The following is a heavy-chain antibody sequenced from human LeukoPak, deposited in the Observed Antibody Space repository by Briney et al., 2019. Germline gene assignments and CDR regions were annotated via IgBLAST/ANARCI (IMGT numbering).Heavy chain of an antibody. Sequence: SETLSLTCTVSGGSITSGSYYWGWIRQPPGKGLEWIASIYYTGKTDYNPSLKSRATISVDKSKNQLFLKLASVTVADTAIYYCARRGDPWGQGTLVTVSS. CDR3: ARRGDP. CDR1: GGSITSGSYY. J-gene: IGHJ5*02. CDR2: IYYTGKT. V-gene: IGHV4-39*01. D-gene: IGHD3-16*01.